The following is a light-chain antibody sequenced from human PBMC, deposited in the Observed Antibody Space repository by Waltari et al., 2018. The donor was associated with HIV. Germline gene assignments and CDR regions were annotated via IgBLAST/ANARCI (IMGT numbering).Light chain of an antibody. CDR1: SLRTYY. Sequence: SSELTQDPAVSVALGQTVRITCQGDSLRTYYTSWYQQKPGQAPVLVIYGKNSRPSGIPGRFSGSSSGNTASLTITGAQAEDEADYYCNSRDSPYVVFGGGTKLTVL. CDR2: GKN. J-gene: IGLJ2*01. CDR3: NSRDSPYVV. V-gene: IGLV3-19*01.